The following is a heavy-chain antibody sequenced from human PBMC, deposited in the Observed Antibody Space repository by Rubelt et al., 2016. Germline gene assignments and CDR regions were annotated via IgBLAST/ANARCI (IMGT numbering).Heavy chain of an antibody. CDR1: GGSVSSGSYY. J-gene: IGHJ4*02. Sequence: QVQLQESGPGLAKPSETLSLTCTVSGGSVSSGSYYWSWIRQPPGKGLEWIGNVYHSGSTYYNPSLKSRATISVDTSKNQFSPRLSVVAAADTAVYYCARGPYSSGWYGDYWGQGTLVTVSS. V-gene: IGHV4-61*01. CDR2: VYHSGST. D-gene: IGHD6-19*01. CDR3: ARGPYSSGWYGDY.